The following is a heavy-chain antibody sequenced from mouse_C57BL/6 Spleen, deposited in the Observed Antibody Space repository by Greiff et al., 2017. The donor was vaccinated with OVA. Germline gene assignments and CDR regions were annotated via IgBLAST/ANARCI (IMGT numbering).Heavy chain of an antibody. Sequence: VQLQQSGAELVKPGASVKLSCKASGYTFTSYWMHWVKQRPGQGLEWIGMIHPNSGSTNYNERFKTMATLTVDKSSSTAYMQLSSLTSEDSAVYYCARGDSYWGQGTTLTVSS. CDR1: GYTFTSYW. V-gene: IGHV1-64*01. CDR2: IHPNSGST. CDR3: ARGDSY. J-gene: IGHJ2*01.